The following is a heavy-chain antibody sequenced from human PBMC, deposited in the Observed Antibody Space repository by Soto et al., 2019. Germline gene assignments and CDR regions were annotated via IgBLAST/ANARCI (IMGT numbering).Heavy chain of an antibody. J-gene: IGHJ4*02. CDR2: VAPRDGST. CDR1: GYIFTTYS. D-gene: IGHD6-25*01. Sequence: QVQLVQSGAEMKRPGASVILSCKASGYIFTTYSIHWVRQTAGQGLEWMAKVAPRDGSTGYAQKFRGRASMAWDTSTGTVAMEVSRLTSDDTATYYCARVRSSGREFDYWGQGTQVTVSS. CDR3: ARVRSSGREFDY. V-gene: IGHV1-46*01.